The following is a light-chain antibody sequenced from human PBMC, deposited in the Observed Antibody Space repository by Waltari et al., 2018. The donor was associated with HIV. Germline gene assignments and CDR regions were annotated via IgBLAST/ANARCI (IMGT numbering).Light chain of an antibody. Sequence: DIKMTQSPSSLSASVGDRVTITCQASQDISNYLNWYQQKPGKAPKLLIYDASNLETGVPSRFSGSGSGTDFTFTISSLQPEDIATYYCQQYDNLLRTFGQGTKVEIK. CDR1: QDISNY. CDR2: DAS. CDR3: QQYDNLLRT. J-gene: IGKJ1*01. V-gene: IGKV1-33*01.